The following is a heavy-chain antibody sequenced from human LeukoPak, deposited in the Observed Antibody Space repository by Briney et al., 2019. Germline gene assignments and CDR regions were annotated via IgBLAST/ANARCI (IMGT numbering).Heavy chain of an antibody. V-gene: IGHV1-2*06. Sequence: ASVKVSCKASGYTFTGYYMHWVRQAPGQGLEWMGRINPNSGGTNYAQKLQGRVTMTTDTSTSTAYMELRSLRSDDTAVYYCARDGQWLVPDYYYYMDVWGKGTTVTVSS. CDR3: ARDGQWLVPDYYYYMDV. D-gene: IGHD6-19*01. CDR1: GYTFTGYY. J-gene: IGHJ6*03. CDR2: INPNSGGT.